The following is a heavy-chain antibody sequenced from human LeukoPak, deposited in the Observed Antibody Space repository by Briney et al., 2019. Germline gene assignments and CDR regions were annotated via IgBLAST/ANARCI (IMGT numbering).Heavy chain of an antibody. Sequence: GGSLRLSCAASGFTFSRHWTHWVRQAPGKGLVWVSRIYGDGSRISYADSVKGRFTISRDNAKNTLFLQMNSLRAEDTAVYYCTSDTVDTAVGIDYWGRGTLVTVSS. V-gene: IGHV3-74*01. CDR3: TSDTVDTAVGIDY. J-gene: IGHJ4*02. CDR2: IYGDGSRI. D-gene: IGHD5-18*01. CDR1: GFTFSRHW.